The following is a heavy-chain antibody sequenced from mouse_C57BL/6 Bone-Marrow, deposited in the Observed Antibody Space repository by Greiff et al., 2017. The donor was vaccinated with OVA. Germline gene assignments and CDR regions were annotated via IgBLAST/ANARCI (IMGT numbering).Heavy chain of an antibody. CDR1: GYTFTDYY. CDR3: AKGLLRYCYAMDY. V-gene: IGHV1-19*01. Sequence: VQLQQSGPVLVKPGASVKMSCKASGYTFTDYYMNWVKQSHGKSLEWIGVINPYNGGTSYNQKFKGKATLTVDKSSSTAYMELNSLTSEDSAVDYCAKGLLRYCYAMDYWGQGTSVTVSS. J-gene: IGHJ4*01. D-gene: IGHD1-1*01. CDR2: INPYNGGT.